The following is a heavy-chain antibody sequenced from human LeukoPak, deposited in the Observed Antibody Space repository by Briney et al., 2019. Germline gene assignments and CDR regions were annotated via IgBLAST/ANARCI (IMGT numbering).Heavy chain of an antibody. CDR1: GGSISSGGYY. Sequence: SETLSLTCTVSGGSISSGGYYWSWIRQHPGKGLEWIGYIYYSGSTYYNPSLKSRVTISVDTSKNQFSLKLSSVTAADTAVYYCARTNYDYVWGSYRIDYWGQGTLVTVSS. V-gene: IGHV4-31*03. D-gene: IGHD3-16*02. J-gene: IGHJ4*02. CDR2: IYYSGST. CDR3: ARTNYDYVWGSYRIDY.